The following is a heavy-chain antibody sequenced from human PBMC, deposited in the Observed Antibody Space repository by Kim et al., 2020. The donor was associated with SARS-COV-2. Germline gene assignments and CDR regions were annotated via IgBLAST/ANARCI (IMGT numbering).Heavy chain of an antibody. CDR1: GGSISSSSYY. CDR3: ARSLGAGPSTIFGVVIIPDAFDI. V-gene: IGHV4-39*01. D-gene: IGHD3-3*01. J-gene: IGHJ3*02. Sequence: SETLSLTCTVSGGSISSSSYYWGWIRQPPGEGLEWIGSIYYSGSTYYNPSLKSRVTISVDTSKNQFSLKLSSVTAADTAVYYCARSLGAGPSTIFGVVIIPDAFDIWGQGTMVTVSS. CDR2: IYYSGST.